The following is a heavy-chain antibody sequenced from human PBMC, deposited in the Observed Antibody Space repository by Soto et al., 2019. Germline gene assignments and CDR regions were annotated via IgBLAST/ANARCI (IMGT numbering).Heavy chain of an antibody. CDR1: GFSLSTSGVG. CDR3: AHSHSTHGSGSYHPYNWFDP. CDR2: IYWDDDK. D-gene: IGHD3-10*01. Sequence: SGPTLVNPTQTLTLTCTFSGFSLSTSGVGVGWIRQPPGKALEWLALIYWDDDKSYSPSMKSRLTITKDTSKNQVVLTMTNMDPVDTATYYCAHSHSTHGSGSYHPYNWFDPWGQGTLVTVSS. V-gene: IGHV2-5*02. J-gene: IGHJ5*02.